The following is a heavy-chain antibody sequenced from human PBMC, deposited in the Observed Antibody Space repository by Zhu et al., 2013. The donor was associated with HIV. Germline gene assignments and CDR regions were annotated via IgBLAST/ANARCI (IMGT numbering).Heavy chain of an antibody. V-gene: IGHV1-69*02. CDR1: GGTFSSYT. CDR2: IIPILGIA. CDR3: ASRSPGSGFYYYGMDV. J-gene: IGHJ6*02. Sequence: QVQLVQSGAEVKKPGSSVKVSCKASGGTFSSYTISWVRQAPGQGLEWMGRIIPILGIANYAQKFQGRVTITADKSTSTAYMELSYLRSEDTAVYYCASRSPGSGFYYYGMDVWGQGTTVTVSS.